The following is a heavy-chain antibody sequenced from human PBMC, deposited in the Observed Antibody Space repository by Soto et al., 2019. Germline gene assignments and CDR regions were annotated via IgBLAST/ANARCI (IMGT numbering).Heavy chain of an antibody. D-gene: IGHD6-13*01. J-gene: IGHJ6*02. CDR2: ISYDGSNK. V-gene: IGHV3-30*18. Sequence: QVQLVESGGGVVQPGRSLRLSCAASGFTFSSYGMHWVRQAPGKGLEWVAVISYDGSNKYYADSVKGRFTISRDNSKNTLYLQMTSLRAEDTAVYYCAKDLRIAAAGHYYYYGMDVWGQGTTVTVSS. CDR1: GFTFSSYG. CDR3: AKDLRIAAAGHYYYYGMDV.